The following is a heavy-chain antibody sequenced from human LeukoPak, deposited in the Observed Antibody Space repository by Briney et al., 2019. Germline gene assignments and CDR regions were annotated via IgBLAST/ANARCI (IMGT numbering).Heavy chain of an antibody. V-gene: IGHV6-1*01. CDR3: VRDGQLGYDALDI. J-gene: IGHJ3*02. CDR2: TYYRSKWYN. CDR1: GDSASSNTAA. Sequence: SQTLSLTCAISGDSASSNTAACNWIRQSPSRGLAWLGRTYYRSKWYNDYAVSVRGRITVNPDTSKNEFSLQLNSVTPEDTAVYYCVRDGQLGYDALDIWGQGTLVTVSS. D-gene: IGHD1-1*01.